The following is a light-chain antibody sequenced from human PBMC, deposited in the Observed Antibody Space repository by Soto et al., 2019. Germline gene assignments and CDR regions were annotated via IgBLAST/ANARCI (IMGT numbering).Light chain of an antibody. V-gene: IGLV8-61*01. CDR2: STN. CDR3: VLSLPRGVWE. J-gene: IGLJ3*02. Sequence: QAVVTQEPSFSVSPGGTVTPTCGLTSGSVSTSNYPSWYQKTPGQTPRTLIYSTNFRSSGVPDHFSGSIIGNKAALTITWVQPYDESDYYCVLSLPRGVWEFGGGTKVTVL. CDR1: SGSVSTSNY.